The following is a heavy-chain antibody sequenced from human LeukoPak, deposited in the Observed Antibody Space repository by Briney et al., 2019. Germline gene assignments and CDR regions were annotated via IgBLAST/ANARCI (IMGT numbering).Heavy chain of an antibody. V-gene: IGHV3-11*04. D-gene: IGHD3-16*02. CDR3: ARDRASYDYVWGSDRIDAFDI. CDR2: ISSSGSTI. CDR1: GFTFSDYY. Sequence: PGGSLRLSCAASGFTFSDYYMSWIRQAPGKGLEWVSYISSSGSTIYYADSVKGRFTISRDNAKNSLYLQMNSLRAEDTAVYYCARDRASYDYVWGSDRIDAFDIWGQGTMVTVSS. J-gene: IGHJ3*02.